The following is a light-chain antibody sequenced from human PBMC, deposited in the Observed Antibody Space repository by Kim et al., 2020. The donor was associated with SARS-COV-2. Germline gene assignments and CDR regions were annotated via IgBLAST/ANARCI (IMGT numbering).Light chain of an antibody. CDR2: GNS. V-gene: IGLV1-40*01. CDR3: QSYDSSLSGHNYV. Sequence: TISCTGSSSNIGAGYDVHWYQQLPGTAPKLLIYGNSNRPSGVPDRFSGSKSGTSASLAITGLQAEDEADYYCQSYDSSLSGHNYVFGTGTKVTVL. CDR1: SSNIGAGYD. J-gene: IGLJ1*01.